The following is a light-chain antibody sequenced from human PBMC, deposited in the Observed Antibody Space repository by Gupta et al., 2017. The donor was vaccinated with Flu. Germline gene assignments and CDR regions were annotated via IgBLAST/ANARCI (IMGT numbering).Light chain of an antibody. V-gene: IGKV1-5*03. CDR1: QNIDAW. CDR2: KAS. CDR3: QQDNNYRWT. J-gene: IGKJ1*01. Sequence: PSTLSASLGARVTITCRASQNIDAWLAWYQQRPGKAPSLLIYKASTLQSGVPSRFSGSGSGTEFTLAISSLQPDDLATYYCQQDNNYRWTFGQGTKV.